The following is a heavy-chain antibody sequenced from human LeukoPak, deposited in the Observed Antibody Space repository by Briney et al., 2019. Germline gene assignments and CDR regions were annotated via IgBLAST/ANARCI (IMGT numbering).Heavy chain of an antibody. CDR1: GYSISSGYY. CDR2: IYHSGST. Sequence: PSETLSLTCTVSGYSISSGYYWGWIRQPPGKGLEWIGSIYHSGSTYYNPSLKSRVTISVDTSKNQFSLKLSSVTAADTAVYYCARVGYCSGGSCYSVDYWGQGTLVTVSS. D-gene: IGHD2-15*01. CDR3: ARVGYCSGGSCYSVDY. J-gene: IGHJ4*02. V-gene: IGHV4-38-2*02.